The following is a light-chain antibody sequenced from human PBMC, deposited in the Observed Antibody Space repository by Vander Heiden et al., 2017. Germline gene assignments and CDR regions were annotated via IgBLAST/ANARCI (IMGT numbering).Light chain of an antibody. J-gene: IGKJ1*01. Sequence: LTQLPGTLSLSPGERATLSCRPSQTISSTSLAWFQQKPGQAPRLLMYGASRGAPGIPDGFSGSGCATEFTLTISRLEPEDFAVYYCRQFGRSFGQGTKVEIK. CDR1: QTISSTS. V-gene: IGKV3-20*01. CDR2: GAS. CDR3: RQFGRS.